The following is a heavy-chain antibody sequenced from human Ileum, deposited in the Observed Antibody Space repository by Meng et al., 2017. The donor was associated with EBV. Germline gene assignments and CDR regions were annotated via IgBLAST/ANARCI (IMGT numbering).Heavy chain of an antibody. V-gene: IGHV4-4*02. D-gene: IGHD3-22*01. CDR3: ASSDYYRSDY. Sequence: VEVQESGPGLVKPSETRSLTCAVSGGSISRSDWWSWVRQPPGKGLEWIGETSHSGSTNYSPSLKSRVTISLDKSKNQLSLKLNSVTAADTAVYYCASSDYYRSDYWGQGTLVTVSS. J-gene: IGHJ4*02. CDR1: GGSISRSDW. CDR2: TSHSGST.